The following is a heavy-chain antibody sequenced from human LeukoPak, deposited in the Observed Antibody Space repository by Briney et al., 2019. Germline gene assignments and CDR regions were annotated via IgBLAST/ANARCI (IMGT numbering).Heavy chain of an antibody. J-gene: IGHJ4*02. Sequence: ASVKVSCKVSGYTLTEISMHWVRQAPGKGLEWMGGFDPEDGETIYAQKFQGRVTMIEDTSTDTAYMEPSSLRSEDTAVYYCAATQQWLAYDYWGQGTLVTVSS. CDR2: FDPEDGET. D-gene: IGHD6-19*01. CDR3: AATQQWLAYDY. CDR1: GYTLTEIS. V-gene: IGHV1-24*01.